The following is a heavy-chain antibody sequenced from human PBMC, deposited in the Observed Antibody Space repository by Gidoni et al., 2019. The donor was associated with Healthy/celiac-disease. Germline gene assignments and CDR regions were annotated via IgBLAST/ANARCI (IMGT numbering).Heavy chain of an antibody. V-gene: IGHV4-34*01. D-gene: IGHD2-15*01. Sequence: QVQLQQCGAGLLKPSETLSLTCAVSGGPFSGYYWSLIRLPPGKGLEWIGEINHSGSTNYNPSLKSRVTISVDTSKNQFSLKLSSVTAADTAVYDCARGYCSGGSCTLTRYYYYGMDVWGQGTSVTVSS. CDR2: INHSGST. CDR1: GGPFSGYY. CDR3: ARGYCSGGSCTLTRYYYYGMDV. J-gene: IGHJ6*02.